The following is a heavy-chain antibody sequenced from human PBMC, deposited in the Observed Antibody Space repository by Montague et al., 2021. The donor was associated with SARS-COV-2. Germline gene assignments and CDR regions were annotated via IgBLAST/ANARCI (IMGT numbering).Heavy chain of an antibody. CDR1: GFTFSSYS. Sequence: SLRLSCAASGFTFSSYSMNWVRQAPGKGLEWVSSISSSSSYIYYADSVKGRFTIFRDNAKNSLYLQMNSLRAEDTAVYYCARDLGAANWGVYYGMDVWGQGTTVTVSS. D-gene: IGHD1-26*01. CDR3: ARDLGAANWGVYYGMDV. V-gene: IGHV3-21*01. CDR2: ISSSSSYI. J-gene: IGHJ6*02.